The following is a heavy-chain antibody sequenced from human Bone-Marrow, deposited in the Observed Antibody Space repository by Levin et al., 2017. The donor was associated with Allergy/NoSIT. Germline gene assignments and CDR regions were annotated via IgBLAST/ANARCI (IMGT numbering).Heavy chain of an antibody. J-gene: IGHJ6*02. V-gene: IGHV3-72*01. CDR1: GFTFSDHY. CDR3: ARGTKLGATGTGYYYYGMDV. Sequence: GESLKISCAASGFTFSDHYMDWVRQAPGKGLEWVGRVRDKANSYTTEYGASAEGRFTIYREDSKSSLYLQMTSLKTEDTAVYYCARGTKLGATGTGYYYYGMDVWGQGTTVTVSS. D-gene: IGHD1-26*01. CDR2: VRDKANSYTT.